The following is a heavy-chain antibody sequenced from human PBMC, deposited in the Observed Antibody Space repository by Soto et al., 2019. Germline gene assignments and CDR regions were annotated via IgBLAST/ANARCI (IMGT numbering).Heavy chain of an antibody. CDR2: ISGGSSVT. V-gene: IGHV3-23*01. Sequence: HPGGSLRLSCAGSGFTFSDYAMTWVRQAPGKGLEWVSTISGGSSVTYYGDSVKGRFTISRDNAKKTLFLQLNRLSAEDTATYYCAKVLSKNYYYPFDFWGQGTQVTVSS. CDR3: AKVLSKNYYYPFDF. D-gene: IGHD3-10*01. J-gene: IGHJ4*02. CDR1: GFTFSDYA.